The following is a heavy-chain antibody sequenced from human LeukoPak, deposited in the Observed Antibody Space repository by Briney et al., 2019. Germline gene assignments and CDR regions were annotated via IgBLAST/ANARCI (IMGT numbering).Heavy chain of an antibody. D-gene: IGHD3-10*01. CDR1: GFTFSSYG. V-gene: IGHV3-33*01. CDR2: IWYDGSNK. Sequence: GGSLRLSCAASGFTFSSYGMHWVRQAPGKGLEWVAVIWYDGSNKYYADSVKGGFTISRDNSKNTLYLQMNSLRAEDTAVYYCARRDEAGSVDYWGQGTLVTVSS. CDR3: ARRDEAGSVDY. J-gene: IGHJ4*02.